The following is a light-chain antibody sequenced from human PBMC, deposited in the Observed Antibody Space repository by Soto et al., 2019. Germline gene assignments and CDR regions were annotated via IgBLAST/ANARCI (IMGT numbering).Light chain of an antibody. CDR3: QQFNHWPAIT. Sequence: MTQSPATLSVSPGERVILSCRASQRISNDLAWYQQKPGQAPRLLIYGASTRAAGIPARFSGSGSGTQFTLTINSLQSEDFAVYYCQQFNHWPAITFGQGTRLEIK. CDR1: QRISND. CDR2: GAS. V-gene: IGKV3-15*01. J-gene: IGKJ5*01.